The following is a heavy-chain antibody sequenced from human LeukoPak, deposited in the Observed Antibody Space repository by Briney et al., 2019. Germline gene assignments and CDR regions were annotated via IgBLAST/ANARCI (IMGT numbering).Heavy chain of an antibody. V-gene: IGHV3-7*02. CDR2: KKQDGSEK. J-gene: IGHJ4*02. Sequence: PGGSLRLSCAASGFTFSSYWMSWVRQAPGKGLEWVASKKQDGSEKYYLDSVKGRFTISRDNARSSLYLQTNCLRAEDTAVYYCAKIAAPLGYFDFWGQGTLVTVSS. CDR3: AKIAAPLGYFDF. CDR1: GFTFSSYW. D-gene: IGHD6-6*01.